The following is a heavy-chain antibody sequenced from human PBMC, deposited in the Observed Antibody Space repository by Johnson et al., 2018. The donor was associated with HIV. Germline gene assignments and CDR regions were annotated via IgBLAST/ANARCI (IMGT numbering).Heavy chain of an antibody. CDR1: GFTFSGYG. J-gene: IGHJ3*02. CDR2: IRYDGSNK. V-gene: IGHV3-30*02. CDR3: VSPLGGYDYYAAFDI. D-gene: IGHD5-12*01. Sequence: QVQLVESGGGLVQPGGSLRLSCAASGFTFSGYGMHWVRQAPGKGLEWVAFIRYDGSNKYNADSVKGRFTISRDNSKNTLYLQMNSLRAEDTAVYYCVSPLGGYDYYAAFDIWGQGTMVTVSS.